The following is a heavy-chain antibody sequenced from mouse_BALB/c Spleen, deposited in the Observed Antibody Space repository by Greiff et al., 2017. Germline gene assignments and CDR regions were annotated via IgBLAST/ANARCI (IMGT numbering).Heavy chain of an antibody. CDR1: GYSITSDYA. CDR3: AGEGYGAWFAY. J-gene: IGHJ3*01. V-gene: IGHV3-2*02. Sequence: EVMLVESGPGLVKPSQSLSLTCTVTGYSITSDYAWNWIRQFPGNKLEWMGYISYSGSTSYNPSLKSRISITRDTSKNQFFLQLNSVTTEDTATYYCAGEGYGAWFAYWGQGTLVTVSA. D-gene: IGHD2-14*01. CDR2: ISYSGST.